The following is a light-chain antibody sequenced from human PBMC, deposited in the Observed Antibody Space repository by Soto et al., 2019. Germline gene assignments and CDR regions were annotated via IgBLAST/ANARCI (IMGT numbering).Light chain of an antibody. V-gene: IGKV1-33*01. CDR3: QQFQSAPYT. CDR2: DAA. J-gene: IGKJ2*01. Sequence: DLQMTQSPSPLSASVGDRVTISCQASQDIGTFLNWYQQTSGKAPRHLIYDAAHLETRVSARFSGSGSGTHVTFTNSSLQPEDVATYYCQQFQSAPYTFGQGTKLEIK. CDR1: QDIGTF.